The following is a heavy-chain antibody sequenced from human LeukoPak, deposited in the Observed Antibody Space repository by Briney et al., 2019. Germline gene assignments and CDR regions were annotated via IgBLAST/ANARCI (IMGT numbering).Heavy chain of an antibody. V-gene: IGHV3-23*01. Sequence: GGSLRLSCAASGFTFSSYAMSLVRQAPGKGLEWVSAISGSGGSTYYADSVKGRFTISRDNSKNTLYLQMNSLRAEDTAVYYCAKDLGEYYYDSSGYYPDYWGQGTLVTVSS. J-gene: IGHJ4*02. CDR1: GFTFSSYA. CDR2: ISGSGGST. D-gene: IGHD3-22*01. CDR3: AKDLGEYYYDSSGYYPDY.